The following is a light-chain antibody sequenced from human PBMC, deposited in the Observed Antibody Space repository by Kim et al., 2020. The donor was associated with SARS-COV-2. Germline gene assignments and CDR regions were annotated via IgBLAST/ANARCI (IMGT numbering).Light chain of an antibody. CDR2: NVS. CDR3: YSYAGTYTFGV. CDR1: SSGVGGYNY. J-gene: IGLJ3*02. Sequence: QSALTQPRSVSGSPGQSVTISCTGTSSGVGGYNYVSWYQHHPGKAPKLMIYNVSERPSGVPDRFSGSKSGNTASLTISGLQAEDDADYYCYSYAGTYTFGVFGGGTQLTVL. V-gene: IGLV2-11*01.